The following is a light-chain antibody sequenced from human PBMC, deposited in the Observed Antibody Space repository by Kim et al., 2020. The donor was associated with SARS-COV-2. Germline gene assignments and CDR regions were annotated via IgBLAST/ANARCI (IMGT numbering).Light chain of an antibody. J-gene: IGKJ1*01. CDR1: QDISNY. CDR2: DAS. Sequence: DIQMTQSPSSLSASVGDRITITCQASQDISNYLTWYQQKPGRAPKLLIYDASNLEPGVPSRFSGRGSGTHFTFTISSLQPEDIATYYCQQYNNGPRTFGQGTKVEIK. V-gene: IGKV1-33*01. CDR3: QQYNNGPRT.